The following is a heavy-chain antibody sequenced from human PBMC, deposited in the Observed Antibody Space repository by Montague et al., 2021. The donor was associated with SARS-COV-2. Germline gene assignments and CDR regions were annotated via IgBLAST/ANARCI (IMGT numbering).Heavy chain of an antibody. CDR3: ARHVGGGTGAMDWFDS. CDR2: VYYSGST. V-gene: IGHV4-39*01. Sequence: SETLSLTCTVSGGSIITSIYYWAWLRQPPGKGLEWIGSVYYSGSTSYXXXLTSRVTISVVTSKNHFTLKLTSVTAADTAVYYCARHVGGGTGAMDWFDSWGQGALVTVSS. D-gene: IGHD2-2*01. J-gene: IGHJ5*01. CDR1: GGSIITSIYY.